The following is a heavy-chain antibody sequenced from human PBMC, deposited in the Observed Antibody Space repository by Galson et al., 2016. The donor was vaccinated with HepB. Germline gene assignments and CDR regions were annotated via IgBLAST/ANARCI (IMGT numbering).Heavy chain of an antibody. CDR3: TRTGLGDFDY. CDR2: TRNRARSYTT. Sequence: SLRLSCAASGFILSDYYMDWVRQAPGKGLEWVDRTRNRARSYTTDYVASVKGRFTISRDNSKSSVYLHMNGLKPEDAAIYYCTRTGLGDFDYWGRGTLVTVSS. V-gene: IGHV3-72*01. CDR1: GFILSDYY. J-gene: IGHJ4*02.